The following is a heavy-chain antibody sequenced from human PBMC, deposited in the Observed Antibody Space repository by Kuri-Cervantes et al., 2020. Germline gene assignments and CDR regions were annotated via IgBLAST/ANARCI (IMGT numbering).Heavy chain of an antibody. D-gene: IGHD6-6*01. CDR1: GFTFDDYA. CDR3: ARESRLTRMDV. V-gene: IGHV3-9*01. J-gene: IGHJ6*03. CDR2: ISWNSGSI. Sequence: GGSLRLSCAASGFTFDDYAMHWVRQAPGKGLEWVSGISWNSGSIGYADSVKGRFTISKDNAKNSLYLQMNSLRAEDTAVYYCARESRLTRMDVWGKGTTVTVSS.